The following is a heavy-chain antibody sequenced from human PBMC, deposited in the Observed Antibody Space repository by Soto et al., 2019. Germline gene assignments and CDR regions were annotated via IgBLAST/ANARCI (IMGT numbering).Heavy chain of an antibody. CDR3: AREIKDYGVDY. V-gene: IGHV3-66*01. D-gene: IGHD4-17*01. J-gene: IGHJ4*02. Sequence: GGSLRLSCAASGFTVSSNYMSWVRQAPGKGLEWVSVIYSGGSTYYADSVKGRFTISRDNSKNTLYLQMNSLRAEDTAVYYCAREIKDYGVDYWGQGTLVTVSS. CDR1: GFTVSSNY. CDR2: IYSGGST.